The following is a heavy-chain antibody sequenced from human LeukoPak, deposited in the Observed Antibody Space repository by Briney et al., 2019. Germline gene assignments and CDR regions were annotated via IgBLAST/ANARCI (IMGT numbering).Heavy chain of an antibody. Sequence: ASVTVSCKASGYTFTSYYMHWVRQAPGQGLEWMGIINPSGGTTTYAQKFQGRVTMTRDTSTSTVYMELSSLRSEDTAVYYCARELRGWFDPWGQGTLVTVSS. J-gene: IGHJ5*02. D-gene: IGHD3-10*01. V-gene: IGHV1-46*01. CDR1: GYTFTSYY. CDR3: ARELRGWFDP. CDR2: INPSGGTT.